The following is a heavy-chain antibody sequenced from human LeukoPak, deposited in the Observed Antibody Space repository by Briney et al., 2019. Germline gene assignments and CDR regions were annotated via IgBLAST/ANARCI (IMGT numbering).Heavy chain of an antibody. CDR1: GYIFTSYY. Sequence: ASVKVSCKASGYIFTSYYIHWVRQAPGQGLEWMGMINPSGGSATYAQKFPGRVTMTRDTSTSTVYMDLSSLRSEDTAVYYCARALGPAYTNPHGYWGQGTLVTVSS. D-gene: IGHD2-2*02. J-gene: IGHJ4*02. V-gene: IGHV1-46*01. CDR3: ARALGPAYTNPHGY. CDR2: INPSGGSA.